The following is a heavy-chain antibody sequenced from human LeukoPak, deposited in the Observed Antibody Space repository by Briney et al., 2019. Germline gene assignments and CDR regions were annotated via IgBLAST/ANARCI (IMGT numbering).Heavy chain of an antibody. Sequence: SETLSLTCAVYGGSFSGYYWSWIRQPPGKGLEWIGEINHSGSTNYNPSLKSRVTISVDTSKNQFSLKLSSVTAADTAVYYCAREGYGSGPHPNDFDIWGQGTPVTVSS. CDR3: AREGYGSGPHPNDFDI. J-gene: IGHJ3*02. V-gene: IGHV4-34*01. CDR1: GGSFSGYY. D-gene: IGHD3-10*01. CDR2: INHSGST.